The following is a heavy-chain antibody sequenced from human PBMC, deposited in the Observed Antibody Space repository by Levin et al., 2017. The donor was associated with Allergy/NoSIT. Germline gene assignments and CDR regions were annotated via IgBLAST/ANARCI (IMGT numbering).Heavy chain of an antibody. CDR3: AKRPSALAGAMLFLYL. V-gene: IGHV3-23*01. J-gene: IGHJ5*02. Sequence: PGGSLRLSCAASGFTFSDYAMAWVRQVPGKGLEWVSTISGGASATFYADSVKGRLTISRDNSKNTVFLQMNSLTAGDSAIYYCAKRPSALAGAMLFLYLWCQGTLVTVSS. CDR2: ISGGASAT. D-gene: IGHD2-2*01. CDR1: GFTFSDYA.